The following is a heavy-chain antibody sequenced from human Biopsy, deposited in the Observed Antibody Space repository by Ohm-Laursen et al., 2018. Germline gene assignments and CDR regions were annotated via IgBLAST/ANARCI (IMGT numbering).Heavy chain of an antibody. V-gene: IGHV4-59*01. Sequence: SETLSLTWSVSGGSMTGYEWSWIRLAPGKGLEWIGYIYYSGGTKYNPSLASRVTFSVDMSKSQFSLKLYSVTAADTAVYYCARVEAGTYDALDIWGQGTLAAVSA. CDR1: GGSMTGYE. CDR2: IYYSGGT. CDR3: ARVEAGTYDALDI. D-gene: IGHD1-26*01. J-gene: IGHJ3*02.